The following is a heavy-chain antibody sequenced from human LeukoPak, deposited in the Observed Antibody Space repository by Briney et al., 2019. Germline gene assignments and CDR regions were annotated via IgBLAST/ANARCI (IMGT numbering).Heavy chain of an antibody. CDR3: ASSSGYDYEDYFDY. CDR1: GGSFSGYY. D-gene: IGHD5-12*01. CDR2: INHSGST. V-gene: IGHV4-34*01. Sequence: SETLSLTCAVYGGSFSGYYWSWIRQPPGKGLEWIGEINHSGSTNYNPSLKSRVTISVDTSKNQFSLKLSSVTAADTAVYYCASSSGYDYEDYFDYWGQGTLVTVSS. J-gene: IGHJ4*02.